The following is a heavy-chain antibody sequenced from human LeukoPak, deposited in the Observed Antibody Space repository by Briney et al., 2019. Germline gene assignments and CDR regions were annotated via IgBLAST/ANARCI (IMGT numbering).Heavy chain of an antibody. V-gene: IGHV4-38-2*02. D-gene: IGHD3-10*01. CDR3: ARGHGSNLLWFGESNRRNWFDP. CDR1: GYSISSGYY. Sequence: SETLSLTCTVSGYSISSGYYWGWIRQPPGKGLEWIGSIYHSGSTYYNPSLKSRVTISVDTSKNQFSLKLSSVTAADTAVYYCARGHGSNLLWFGESNRRNWFDPWGQGTLVTVSS. CDR2: IYHSGST. J-gene: IGHJ5*02.